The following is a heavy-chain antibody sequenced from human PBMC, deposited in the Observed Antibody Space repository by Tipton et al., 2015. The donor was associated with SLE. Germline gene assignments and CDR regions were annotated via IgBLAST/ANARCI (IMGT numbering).Heavy chain of an antibody. V-gene: IGHV5-51*01. CDR3: ARPYSSSWFLFDY. Sequence: YWSWIRQHPGKGLEWMGIIYPGDSDTRYSPSFQGQVTISADKSISTAYLQWSSLKASDTAMYYCARPYSSSWFLFDYWGQGTLVTVSS. J-gene: IGHJ4*02. CDR2: IYPGDSDT. D-gene: IGHD6-13*01. CDR1: YW.